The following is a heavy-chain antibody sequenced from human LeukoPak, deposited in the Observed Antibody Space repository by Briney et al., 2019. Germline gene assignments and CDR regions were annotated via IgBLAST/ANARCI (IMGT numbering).Heavy chain of an antibody. D-gene: IGHD6-19*01. Sequence: GGSLRLSCAASGFTFDDYAMHWVRQAPGKGLEWVSGISWNSGSIGYADSVKGRFTISRDNAKNSLYLQMNSLRAEDTAVYYCARGEYSSGWYSPDAFDIWGQGTMVTVSS. CDR3: ARGEYSSGWYSPDAFDI. CDR2: ISWNSGSI. V-gene: IGHV3-9*01. CDR1: GFTFDDYA. J-gene: IGHJ3*02.